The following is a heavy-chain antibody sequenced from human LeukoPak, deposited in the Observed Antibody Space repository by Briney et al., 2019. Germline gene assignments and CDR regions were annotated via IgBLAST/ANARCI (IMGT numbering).Heavy chain of an antibody. J-gene: IGHJ4*02. CDR3: AKVAIAARPYYFDY. CDR2: IIGSGGYT. V-gene: IGHV3-23*01. Sequence: GGSLRLSCAASGFTFSSYAMSWVRQAPGKGLEWVSAIIGSGGYTYYADSVKGRFTISRDNSKNTLSLQMDSLRAEDTAVYYCAKVAIAARPYYFDYWGQGTLVTVSS. D-gene: IGHD6-6*01. CDR1: GFTFSSYA.